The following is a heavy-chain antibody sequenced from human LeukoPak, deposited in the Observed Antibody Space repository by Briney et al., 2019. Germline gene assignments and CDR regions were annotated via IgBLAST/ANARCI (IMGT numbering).Heavy chain of an antibody. CDR1: GGSVRGYY. Sequence: SEALSLTCSVSGGSVRGYYWGWIRQPPGKGLEWIANIYYGASANYNPSLKSRVTISVDTSNNQFSLTLTSVTAADTAMYYCARHKRAIAVGIIDYWGQGTLVTVSS. D-gene: IGHD6-19*01. J-gene: IGHJ4*02. CDR2: IYYGASA. CDR3: ARHKRAIAVGIIDY. V-gene: IGHV4-59*08.